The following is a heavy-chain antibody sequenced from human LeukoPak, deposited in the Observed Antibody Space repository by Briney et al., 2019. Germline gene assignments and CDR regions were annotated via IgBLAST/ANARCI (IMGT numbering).Heavy chain of an antibody. J-gene: IGHJ6*03. D-gene: IGHD6-19*01. V-gene: IGHV3-20*01. CDR1: GFTFDDYG. CDR3: ARVSSSEGPYYYYYMDV. Sequence: PGGSLRLSCAASGFTFDDYGMSWVRQAPGKGLEWVSGINWNGGSTGYADSVKGRFTISRDNAKNSLYLQMNSLRAEDTALYHCARVSSSEGPYYYYYMDVWGKGTTVTISS. CDR2: INWNGGST.